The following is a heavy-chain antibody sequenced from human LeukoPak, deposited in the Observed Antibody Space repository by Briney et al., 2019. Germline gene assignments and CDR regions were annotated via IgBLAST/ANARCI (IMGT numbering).Heavy chain of an antibody. Sequence: SETLSLTCAVYGGSFSGYYWSWIRQPPGKGLEWIGEINHSGSTNYNPSLKSRVTISVDTSKNQFSLKLSSVTAADTAVYYCARLRSGRLDYWGQGTLVTVSS. CDR3: ARLRSGRLDY. CDR2: INHSGST. J-gene: IGHJ4*02. V-gene: IGHV4-34*01. CDR1: GGSFSGYY. D-gene: IGHD1-26*01.